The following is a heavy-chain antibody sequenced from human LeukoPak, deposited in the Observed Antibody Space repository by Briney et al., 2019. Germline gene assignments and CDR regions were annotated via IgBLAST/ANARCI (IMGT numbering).Heavy chain of an antibody. Sequence: PGGSLRLSCAASGFTFSSYAMRWVRQAPGKGLEWVAVISYDGSNKYYADSVKGRFTISRDNSKNTLYLQMNSLSAQDMAVYYCARQQGDRQLVQGGPVAYWGQGTLVTVSS. CDR1: GFTFSSYA. CDR2: ISYDGSNK. J-gene: IGHJ4*02. CDR3: ARQQGDRQLVQGGPVAY. V-gene: IGHV3-30-3*01. D-gene: IGHD6-13*01.